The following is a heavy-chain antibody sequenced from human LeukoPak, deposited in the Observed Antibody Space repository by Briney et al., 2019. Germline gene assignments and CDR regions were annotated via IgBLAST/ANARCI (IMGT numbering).Heavy chain of an antibody. CDR1: GFTFSSYG. CDR3: AKPKALGYCSGGSCYWSAFDI. V-gene: IGHV3-30*18. J-gene: IGHJ3*02. CDR2: ISYDGSNK. Sequence: GGSLRLSCAASGFTFSSYGMHWVRQAPGKGLEWVAVISYDGSNKYYVDSVKGRFTISRDNSKNTLYLQMNSLRAEDTAVYYCAKPKALGYCSGGSCYWSAFDIWGQGTMVTVSS. D-gene: IGHD2-15*01.